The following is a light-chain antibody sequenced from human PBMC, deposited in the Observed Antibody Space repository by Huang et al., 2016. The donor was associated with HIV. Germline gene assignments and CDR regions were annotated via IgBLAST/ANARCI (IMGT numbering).Light chain of an antibody. CDR3: QQYNDWPLT. Sequence: EIVMTQSPATLSVSPGDRVTLSCRASQSLSSQLAWYQKKRGQAPRLLIDGVSNRATDHPAMFSGSGSRTDFPLTINSLQSEDFATYYCQQYNDWPLTFGQGTEVEIK. CDR1: QSLSSQ. V-gene: IGKV3-15*01. J-gene: IGKJ1*01. CDR2: GVS.